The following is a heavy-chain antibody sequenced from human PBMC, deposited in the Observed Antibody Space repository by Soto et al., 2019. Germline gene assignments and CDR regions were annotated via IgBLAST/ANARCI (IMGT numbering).Heavy chain of an antibody. D-gene: IGHD6-13*01. CDR3: ARYRIAAAGTYYYYGMDV. CDR2: ISYDGSNK. Sequence: PGGSLRLSCAASGFTFSSYAMHWVRQAPGKGLEWVAVISYDGSNKYYADSVKGRFTISRDNSKNTLYLQMNSLRAEDTAVYYCARYRIAAAGTYYYYGMDVWGQGTTVTVSS. CDR1: GFTFSSYA. J-gene: IGHJ6*02. V-gene: IGHV3-30-3*01.